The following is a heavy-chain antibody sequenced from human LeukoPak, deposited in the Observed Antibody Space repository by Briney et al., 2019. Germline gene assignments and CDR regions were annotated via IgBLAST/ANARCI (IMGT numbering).Heavy chain of an antibody. D-gene: IGHD6-13*01. J-gene: IGHJ4*02. CDR3: ASNPYSSSYDY. CDR1: GFTFSSYT. CDR2: IGTSTTTI. V-gene: IGHV3-48*01. Sequence: PGGSLRLSCAASGFTFSSYTMNWVRQPPGKGLEWVSNIGTSTTTIYYADSVKGRFTISRDNAKNSLYLQMNSLRAEDTAVYYCASNPYSSSYDYWGQGTLVTVSS.